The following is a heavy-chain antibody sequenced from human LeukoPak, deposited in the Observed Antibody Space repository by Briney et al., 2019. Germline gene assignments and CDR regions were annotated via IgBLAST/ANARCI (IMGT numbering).Heavy chain of an antibody. J-gene: IGHJ4*02. CDR1: GFTFSSYA. Sequence: GRSLRLSCAASGFTFSSYAMSWVRQAPGKGLEWVSAISGSGGSTYYADSVKGRFTISRDNSKNTLYLQMNSLRAEDTAVYYCAKVSDSGYDHRKYYFDYWGQGTLVTVTS. CDR2: ISGSGGST. CDR3: AKVSDSGYDHRKYYFDY. V-gene: IGHV3-23*01. D-gene: IGHD5-12*01.